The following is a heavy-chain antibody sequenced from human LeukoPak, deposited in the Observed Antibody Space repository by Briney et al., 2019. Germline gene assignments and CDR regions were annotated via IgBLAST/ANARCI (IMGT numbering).Heavy chain of an antibody. Sequence: ASVKVSCKASGFTFTNYYMHWVRQAPGQGLEWMGWMNPNSGGTVYAQKFQGRVTMTRATSISTAYMEVSRLGSDDTAVYYCARGPYTGRGAFDIWGQGTMVTVSS. D-gene: IGHD5-18*01. CDR3: ARGPYTGRGAFDI. CDR1: GFTFTNYY. V-gene: IGHV1-2*02. CDR2: MNPNSGGT. J-gene: IGHJ3*02.